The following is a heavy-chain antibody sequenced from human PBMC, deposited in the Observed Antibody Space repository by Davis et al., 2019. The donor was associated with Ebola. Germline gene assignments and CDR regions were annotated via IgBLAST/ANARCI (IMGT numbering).Heavy chain of an antibody. V-gene: IGHV1-69*04. CDR3: ARGKWFDP. J-gene: IGHJ5*02. CDR1: GGTFTNYA. CDR2: IIPVVDTK. Sequence: AASVKVSCKTSGGTFTNYAVNWVRQAPGQGLEWMGRIIPVVDTKDYAQKFQGRVTLTADKATNKAYMELSGLRFDDTAVYYCARGKWFDPWGQGTLVSVTS.